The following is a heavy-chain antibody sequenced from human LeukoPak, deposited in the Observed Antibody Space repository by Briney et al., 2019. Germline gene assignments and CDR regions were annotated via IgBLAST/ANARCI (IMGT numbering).Heavy chain of an antibody. D-gene: IGHD3/OR15-3a*01. V-gene: IGHV3-21*01. CDR1: GFSFSTFT. J-gene: IGHJ5*02. CDR3: ARGLGWLHS. Sequence: GGSLRLSCEASGFSFSTFTMNWVRQAPGKGLEWVSSISSSSSYIYYADSVKGRFTISRDNAKNSLFLQMNSLRAEDTAVYYCARGLGWLHSWGQGTLVTVSS. CDR2: ISSSSSYI.